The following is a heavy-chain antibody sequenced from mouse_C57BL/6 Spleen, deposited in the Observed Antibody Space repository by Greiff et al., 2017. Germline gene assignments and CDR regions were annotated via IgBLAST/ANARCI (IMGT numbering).Heavy chain of an antibody. J-gene: IGHJ4*01. D-gene: IGHD1-1*01. V-gene: IGHV1-64*01. CDR1: GYTFTSYW. CDR3: ARGYYVDYYAMDY. Sequence: QVQLQQPGAELVKPGASVKLSCKASGYTFTSYWMHWVKQRPGQGLEWIGMIHPNSGSTNYNAKFKSKATLTVDKSSSTAYMQLSSLTSEDSAVYYCARGYYVDYYAMDYWGQGTSVTVSS. CDR2: IHPNSGST.